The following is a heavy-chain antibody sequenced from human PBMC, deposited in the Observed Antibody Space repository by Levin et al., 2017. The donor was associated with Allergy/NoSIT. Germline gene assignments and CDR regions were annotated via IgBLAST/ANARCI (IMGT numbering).Heavy chain of an antibody. CDR1: GFTFSNNA. CDR3: ARGVDKRRYNWLDP. V-gene: IGHV3-30-3*01. CDR2: ILNDGSNE. J-gene: IGHJ5*02. Sequence: SCAASGFTFSNNAIYWVRQAPGKGLEWVAVILNDGSNEYYADSVKDRFTIFRDISKSTAYLQMNSLRAEDTAMYYCARGVDKRRYNWLDPWGQGTLVTVSS. D-gene: IGHD3-3*01.